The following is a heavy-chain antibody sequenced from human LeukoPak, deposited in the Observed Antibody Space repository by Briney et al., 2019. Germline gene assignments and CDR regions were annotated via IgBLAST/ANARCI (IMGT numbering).Heavy chain of an antibody. J-gene: IGHJ3*02. CDR3: ARADRVGAFDI. D-gene: IGHD3-22*01. CDR2: ISSSSSYI. V-gene: IGHV3-21*01. CDR1: GFTFSSYS. Sequence: GGSLRLSCAASGFTFSSYSMDWVRQAPGKGLEWVSSISSSSSYIYYADSVKGRFTISRDNAKNSLYLQMNSLRAEDTAVYYCARADRVGAFDIWGQGTMVTVSS.